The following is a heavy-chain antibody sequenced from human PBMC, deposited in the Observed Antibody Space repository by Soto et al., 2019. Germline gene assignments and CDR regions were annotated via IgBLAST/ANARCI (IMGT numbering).Heavy chain of an antibody. V-gene: IGHV3-23*01. CDR2: ISGSGGST. CDR3: AKAYCGGDCYEEVDY. CDR1: GFTFSSYS. D-gene: IGHD2-21*02. J-gene: IGHJ4*02. Sequence: GGSLRLSCAASGFTFSSYSMNWVRQAPGKGLEWVSAISGSGGSTYYADSVKGRFTISRDNSKNTLYLQMNSLRAEDTAVYYCAKAYCGGDCYEEVDYWGQGTLVTVSS.